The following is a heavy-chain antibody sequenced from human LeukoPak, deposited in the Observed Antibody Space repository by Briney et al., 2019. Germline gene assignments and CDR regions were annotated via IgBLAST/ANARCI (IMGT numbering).Heavy chain of an antibody. D-gene: IGHD3-22*01. CDR2: IRYDGNSN. CDR1: GFTSRRYG. J-gene: IGHJ4*02. Sequence: SGGSLRLSCAASGFTSRRYGMHWARQAPGKGLEWVAFIRYDGNSNHYADSVKGRFTISRDNSRSTLYLQMNSLRAEDTAVYYCAKEEVISGNHGVYFDYWGQGTLVTVSS. CDR3: AKEEVISGNHGVYFDY. V-gene: IGHV3-30*02.